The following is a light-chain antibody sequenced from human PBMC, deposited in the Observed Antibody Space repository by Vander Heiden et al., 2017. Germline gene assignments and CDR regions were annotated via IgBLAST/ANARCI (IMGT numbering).Light chain of an antibody. CDR1: SSDVGGYNY. CDR3: SSYTSSSTWV. CDR2: EVS. Sequence: VSGSPGQSITLSCTGTSSDVGGYNYVSWYQQHPGKAPKLMIYEVSNRPSGVSNRFSGSKSGNTASLTISGLQAEDEADYYCSSYTSSSTWVFGGGTKLTVL. J-gene: IGLJ3*02. V-gene: IGLV2-14*01.